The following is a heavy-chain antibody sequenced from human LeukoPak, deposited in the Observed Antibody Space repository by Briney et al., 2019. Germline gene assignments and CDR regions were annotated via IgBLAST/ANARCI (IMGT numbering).Heavy chain of an antibody. D-gene: IGHD3-3*01. V-gene: IGHV3-23*01. CDR3: AKGKGRFLEWLTHFDY. CDR1: GLTFSSYA. CDR2: ISGSGGGT. J-gene: IGHJ4*02. Sequence: PGGSLRLSCAASGLTFSSYAMSWVRQAPGKGLEWVSAISGSGGGTYYADSVKGRFTISRDNSKNTLYLQMNSLRAEDTAVYYCAKGKGRFLEWLTHFDYWGQGTLVTVSS.